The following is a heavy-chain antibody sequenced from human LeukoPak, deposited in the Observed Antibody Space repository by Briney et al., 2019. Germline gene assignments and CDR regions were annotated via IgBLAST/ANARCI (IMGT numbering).Heavy chain of an antibody. CDR1: GGSISSAGW. J-gene: IGHJ6*02. V-gene: IGHV4-4*02. CDR2: IYHSGST. D-gene: IGHD2-8*02. CDR3: ARLDTAASGVGSYYYYGMDA. Sequence: SETVSLTCAVSGGSISSAGWWSWVRQSPGKGLEWIGEIYHSGSTNYNPSLKSRVTITVDKSKNQFSLKLSSVTAADTAVYYCARLDTAASGVGSYYYYGMDAWGQGTTVTVSS.